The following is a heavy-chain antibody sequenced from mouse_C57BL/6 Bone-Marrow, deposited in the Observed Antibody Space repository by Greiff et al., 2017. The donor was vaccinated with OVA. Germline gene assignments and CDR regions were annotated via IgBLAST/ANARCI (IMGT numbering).Heavy chain of an antibody. CDR3: AKLFAY. CDR2: ISSGSSTI. Sequence: EVQRVESGGGLVKPGGSLKLSCAASGFTFSDYGMHWVRQVPEKGLEWVAYISSGSSTIYYADTVKGRFTISRDNAKNTLFLQMTSLRSEDTAMYYCAKLFAYWGQGTLVTVSA. CDR1: GFTFSDYG. V-gene: IGHV5-17*01. J-gene: IGHJ3*01.